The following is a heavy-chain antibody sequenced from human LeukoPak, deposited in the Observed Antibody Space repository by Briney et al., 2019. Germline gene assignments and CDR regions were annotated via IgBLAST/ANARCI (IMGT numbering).Heavy chain of an antibody. J-gene: IGHJ3*02. D-gene: IGHD3-3*01. CDR2: INPNSGGT. CDR1: GYTFTGYY. V-gene: IGHV1-2*02. CDR3: ARDTRITIFGVVTSHDAFDI. Sequence: GASVKVSCKASGYTFTGYYMHWVRQAPGQGLEWMGWINPNSGGTNYAQKFQGRVTMTRDTSISTAYMELSRLRSDDTAVYYCARDTRITIFGVVTSHDAFDIWGQGTMVTVSS.